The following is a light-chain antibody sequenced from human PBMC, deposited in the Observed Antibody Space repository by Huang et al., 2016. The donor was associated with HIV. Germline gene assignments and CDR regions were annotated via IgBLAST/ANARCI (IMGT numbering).Light chain of an antibody. CDR2: GAS. V-gene: IGKV3-15*01. J-gene: IGKJ2*01. Sequence: EIVMTQSPVTLSVSPGERATLSCRASQSISSNLAWYQQNAGQAPRLRIHGASTRATGIPARFSGSGSGTEFTLTISSLQSEDFAIYYCQQYSNWPMYTFGQGTKLEIK. CDR1: QSISSN. CDR3: QQYSNWPMYT.